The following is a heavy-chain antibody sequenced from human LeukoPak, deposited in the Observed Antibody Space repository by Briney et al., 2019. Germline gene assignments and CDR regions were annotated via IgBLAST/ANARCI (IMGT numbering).Heavy chain of an antibody. CDR1: GFTFSSDA. D-gene: IGHD6-19*01. V-gene: IGHV3-23*01. CDR3: AKDLGSSGWYVDY. CDR2: ISGSGGGT. J-gene: IGHJ4*02. Sequence: GGSLRLSCAASGFTFSSDAMSWVRQAPGEGLEWVSVISGSGGGTYYADSVKGRFTISRDNSKNTLSLQMNSLRAADTAVYYCAKDLGSSGWYVDYWGQGTLVTVSS.